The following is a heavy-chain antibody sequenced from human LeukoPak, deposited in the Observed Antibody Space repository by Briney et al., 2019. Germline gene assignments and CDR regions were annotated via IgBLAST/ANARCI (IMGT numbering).Heavy chain of an antibody. CDR2: ISGSGGRT. J-gene: IGHJ4*02. Sequence: GGTLRLSCAASGFTFSIYGMSWVRQAPGKGLEWVSAISGSGGRTYNADSMKGRFTISRDNSKNTLYLQMNSLRVEDTAVYYCARDMMGATLYFDSWGQGTLVTVSS. CDR3: ARDMMGATLYFDS. D-gene: IGHD1-26*01. CDR1: GFTFSIYG. V-gene: IGHV3-23*01.